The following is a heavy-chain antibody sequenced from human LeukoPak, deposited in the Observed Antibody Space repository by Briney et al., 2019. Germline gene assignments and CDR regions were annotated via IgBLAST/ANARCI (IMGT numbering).Heavy chain of an antibody. D-gene: IGHD2-15*01. J-gene: IGHJ4*02. CDR1: GGSFSGYY. Sequence: SETLSLTCAVYGGSFSGYYWSWIRQPPGKGLEWIGEINHSGSTNYNPSLKSRVTISVDTSKNQFSLKLSSVTAADTAVYYCARVGYCSGGSCPSLLNDYWGQGTLVTVSS. CDR2: INHSGST. V-gene: IGHV4-34*01. CDR3: ARVGYCSGGSCPSLLNDY.